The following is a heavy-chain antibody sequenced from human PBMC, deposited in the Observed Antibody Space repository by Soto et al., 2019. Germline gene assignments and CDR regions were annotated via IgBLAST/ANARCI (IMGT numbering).Heavy chain of an antibody. V-gene: IGHV1-18*04. CDR3: ARKYYDFWSGHYNWFDP. Sequence: ASVKVSCKASGYTFTSYGISWVRQAPGQGLEWMGWISAYNGNTNYAQKLQGRATMTTDTSTSTAYMELRSLRSDDTAVYYCARKYYDFWSGHYNWFDPWGQGTLVTVSS. CDR1: GYTFTSYG. J-gene: IGHJ5*02. CDR2: ISAYNGNT. D-gene: IGHD3-3*01.